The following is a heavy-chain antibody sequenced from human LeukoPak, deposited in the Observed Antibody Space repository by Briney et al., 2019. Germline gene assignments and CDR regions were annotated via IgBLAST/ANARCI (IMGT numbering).Heavy chain of an antibody. CDR1: GGSFSTYF. J-gene: IGHJ4*03. Sequence: SETLSLTCAVYGGSFSTYFWSWIRQSPGKGLEWIAEINHRGDTNYNPSVKSRVTISVDTSKNQFSLKITSLTAADTAVYYCARGPTISETGYFDYWGQGTLVTVSS. CDR2: INHRGDT. V-gene: IGHV4-34*01. D-gene: IGHD1-1*01. CDR3: ARGPTISETGYFDY.